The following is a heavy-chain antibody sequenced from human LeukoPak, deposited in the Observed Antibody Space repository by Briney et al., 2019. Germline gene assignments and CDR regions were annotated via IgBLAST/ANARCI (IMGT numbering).Heavy chain of an antibody. CDR1: GFTLRSYV. CDR3: AREVATLDDWYFDL. Sequence: GGSLRLSCVASGFTLRSYVMNWVRQTPGKGLEWVSSISGSGDSTFYADSVKGRFTISRDNSKNTLYLQMNSLRAEDTAVYYCAREVATLDDWYFDLWGRGTLVTVSS. CDR2: ISGSGDST. J-gene: IGHJ2*01. D-gene: IGHD5-12*01. V-gene: IGHV3-23*01.